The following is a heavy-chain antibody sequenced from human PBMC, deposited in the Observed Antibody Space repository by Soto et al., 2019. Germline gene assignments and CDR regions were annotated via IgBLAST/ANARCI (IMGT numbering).Heavy chain of an antibody. CDR2: IYPGDSDT. V-gene: IGHV5-51*01. CDR3: ASTSIAAAGKDYNWFDP. Sequence: GESLKISCKGSGYSFTNYWIGWVRQMPGKDLEWMGIIYPGDSDTRYSPSFQGQVTISADKSISTAYLQWSSLKASDTAMYYCASTSIAAAGKDYNWFDPWGQGTLVTSPQ. J-gene: IGHJ5*02. D-gene: IGHD6-13*01. CDR1: GYSFTNYW.